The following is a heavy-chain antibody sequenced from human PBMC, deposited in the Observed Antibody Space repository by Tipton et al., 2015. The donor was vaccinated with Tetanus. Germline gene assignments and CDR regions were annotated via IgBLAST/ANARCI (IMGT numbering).Heavy chain of an antibody. CDR2: ISGSGGSI. V-gene: IGHV3-23*01. D-gene: IGHD6-13*01. CDR1: GFTFSSYD. CDR3: ARDSSSWGRH. Sequence: SLRLSCAASGFTFSSYDMTWVRQAPGKGLERVSEISGSGGSIYYADSVKGRFTISRDNSKNTLYLQMNSLRAEDTAVYYCARDSSSWGRHRGQGTLVTVPS. J-gene: IGHJ4*02.